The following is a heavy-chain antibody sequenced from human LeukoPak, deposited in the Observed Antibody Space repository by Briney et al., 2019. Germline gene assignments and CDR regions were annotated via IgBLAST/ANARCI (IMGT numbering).Heavy chain of an antibody. Sequence: GRSLRLSCAASGFTFSSYAMHWVRQAPGKGLERVAVISYDGSNKYYADSVKGRFNISRDNSKNTLYLQMNSLRAEDTAVYYCARGCCSSTSCYALGYWGQGTLVTVSS. D-gene: IGHD2-2*01. CDR3: ARGCCSSTSCYALGY. CDR1: GFTFSSYA. V-gene: IGHV3-30*04. J-gene: IGHJ4*02. CDR2: ISYDGSNK.